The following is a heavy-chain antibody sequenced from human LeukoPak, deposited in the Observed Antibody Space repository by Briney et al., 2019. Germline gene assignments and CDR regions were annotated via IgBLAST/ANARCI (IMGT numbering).Heavy chain of an antibody. Sequence: ASVTLSCKASGYTFTSYNMHWVRQAPGHGLEWMGIINPSGGSTSYAQNFQGRVTMTRDTSTNTVYMELSSLRSEDTAVYYCARDPGGSGYLDYWGQGTLVTVSS. CDR3: ARDPGGSGYLDY. V-gene: IGHV1-46*01. CDR2: INPSGGST. CDR1: GYTFTSYN. J-gene: IGHJ4*02. D-gene: IGHD3-22*01.